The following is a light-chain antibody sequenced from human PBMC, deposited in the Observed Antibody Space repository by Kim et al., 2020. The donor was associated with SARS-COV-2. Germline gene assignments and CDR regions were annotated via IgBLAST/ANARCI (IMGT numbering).Light chain of an antibody. J-gene: IGLJ3*02. CDR1: SLGSYY. CDR2: GKN. V-gene: IGLV3-19*01. CDR3: NSRDSSGNHLV. Sequence: ALGQTVRITCQGDSLGSYYAIWYQQKPGQAPVLVIYGKNNRPSGIPDRFSGSSSGNTASLTITGAQAEDEADYYCNSRDSSGNHLVFGGGTQLTVL.